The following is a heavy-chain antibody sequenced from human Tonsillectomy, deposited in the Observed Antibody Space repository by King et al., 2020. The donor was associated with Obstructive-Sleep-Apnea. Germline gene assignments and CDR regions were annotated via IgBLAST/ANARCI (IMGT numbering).Heavy chain of an antibody. V-gene: IGHV3-15*01. CDR3: TTEKDGLWVTYS. Sequence: QLVQSGGGLVKPGGSLRLSCAASGFTFSNAWMSWVRQAPGKGLEWVGRIKSKTDGGTTDYAAPVKGRFTISRDDSKNTLYLQMNSLKTEDTAVYYCTTEKDGLWVTYSWGQGTLVTVSS. J-gene: IGHJ4*02. CDR1: GFTFSNAW. CDR2: IKSKTDGGTT. D-gene: IGHD2-21*01.